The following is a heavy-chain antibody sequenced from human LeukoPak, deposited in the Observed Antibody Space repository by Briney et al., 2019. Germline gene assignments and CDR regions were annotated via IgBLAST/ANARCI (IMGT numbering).Heavy chain of an antibody. CDR3: ATYNWNYDFANFDY. Sequence: PSETLSLTCTVSGGSISSSSYYWGWIRQPPGKGLEWIGSIYYSGSTYYNPSLKSRVTISVDTSKNQFSLKLSSVTAADTAVYHCATYNWNYDFANFDYWGQGTLVTVSS. CDR2: IYYSGST. V-gene: IGHV4-39*01. D-gene: IGHD1-7*01. J-gene: IGHJ4*02. CDR1: GGSISSSSYY.